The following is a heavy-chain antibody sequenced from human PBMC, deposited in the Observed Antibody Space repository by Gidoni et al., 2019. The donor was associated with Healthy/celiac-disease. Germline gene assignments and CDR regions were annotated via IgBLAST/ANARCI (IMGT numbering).Heavy chain of an antibody. CDR1: GYTFTSYY. J-gene: IGHJ6*02. CDR3: ASSRAAAGTPYYYYGMDV. CDR2: INPSGGST. Sequence: QVQLVQSGAEVKKPGASVKVSCKASGYTFTSYYMHWVRQAPGQGLEWMGIINPSGGSTSYAQKCQGRVTMTRDTSTSTVYMELSSLRSEDTAVYYCASSRAAAGTPYYYYGMDVWGQGTTVTVSS. D-gene: IGHD6-13*01. V-gene: IGHV1-46*01.